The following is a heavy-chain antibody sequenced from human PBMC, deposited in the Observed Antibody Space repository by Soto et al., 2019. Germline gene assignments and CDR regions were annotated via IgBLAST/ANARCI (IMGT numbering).Heavy chain of an antibody. Sequence: ASVKVSCKASGYTFPSYGISWVRQAPGQGLEWLGWIIAYNGNTNYAQKPQGRVTMTTDTSPSTAYMELRSLRSDDTAVYYCAREVPVEYSSSWKCFDYWGQGTLVTVSS. D-gene: IGHD6-6*01. CDR3: AREVPVEYSSSWKCFDY. J-gene: IGHJ4*02. V-gene: IGHV1-18*04. CDR1: GYTFPSYG. CDR2: IIAYNGNT.